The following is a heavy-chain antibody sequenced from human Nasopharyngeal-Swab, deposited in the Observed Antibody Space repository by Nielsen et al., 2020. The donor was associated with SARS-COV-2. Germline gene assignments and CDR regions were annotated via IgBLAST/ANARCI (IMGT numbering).Heavy chain of an antibody. V-gene: IGHV4-34*01. CDR2: INQNGNT. CDR3: ASGGVNANTIFGVVIPPLWYYYGMDV. Sequence: RQAPGKGLEWIGEINQNGNTNYSPSLKSRVTISVDTSKNQFSLKLSSVTAADTAVYYCASGGVNANTIFGVVIPPLWYYYGMDVWGQGTTVTVSS. D-gene: IGHD3-3*01. J-gene: IGHJ6*02.